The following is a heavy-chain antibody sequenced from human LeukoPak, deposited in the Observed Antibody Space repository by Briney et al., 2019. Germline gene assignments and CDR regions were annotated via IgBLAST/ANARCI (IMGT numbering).Heavy chain of an antibody. V-gene: IGHV3-48*01. J-gene: IGHJ5*02. CDR3: AKGDTS. Sequence: GGSLRLSCAASGFTFSSYSMNWVRQAPGKGLEWVSYISSSSSTIYYADSVKGRFTISRDNFKNTLYLQIYSLRTEDTAVYYCAKGDTSWGQGTLVTVSS. CDR2: ISSSSSTI. D-gene: IGHD2-21*02. CDR1: GFTFSSYS.